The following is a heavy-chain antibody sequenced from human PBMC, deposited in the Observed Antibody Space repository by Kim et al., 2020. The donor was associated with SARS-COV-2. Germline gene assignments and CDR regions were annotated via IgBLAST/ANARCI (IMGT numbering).Heavy chain of an antibody. J-gene: IGHJ2*01. CDR1: GYTFTSYA. CDR3: ARGPNPLPAYYDFWSGYSVAVGGYFDL. Sequence: ASVKVSCKASGYTFTSYAMNWVRQAPGQWLEWMGWINTNTGNPTYAQGFTGRFVFSLDTSVSTAYLQISSLKAEDTAVYYCARGPNPLPAYYDFWSGYSVAVGGYFDLWGRGTLVTVSS. D-gene: IGHD3-3*01. V-gene: IGHV7-4-1*02. CDR2: INTNTGNP.